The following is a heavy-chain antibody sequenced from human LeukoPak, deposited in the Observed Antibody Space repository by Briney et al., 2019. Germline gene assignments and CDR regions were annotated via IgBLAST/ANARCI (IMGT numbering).Heavy chain of an antibody. CDR1: GFTFDDYA. V-gene: IGHV3-43*02. CDR2: ISGDGAGT. Sequence: GGSLRLSCAASGFTFDDYAMHWVRHAPGKGLEWVSLISGDGAGTYYADSVKGRFTISRDNSENSLYLQMNSLRTEDTALYYCAKAGMGATLYYGMDVRGQGTTVTVSS. D-gene: IGHD1-26*01. CDR3: AKAGMGATLYYGMDV. J-gene: IGHJ6*02.